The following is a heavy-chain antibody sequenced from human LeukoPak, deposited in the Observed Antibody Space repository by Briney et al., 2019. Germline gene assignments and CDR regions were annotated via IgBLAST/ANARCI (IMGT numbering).Heavy chain of an antibody. Sequence: GGSLRLSCADSGFSFSDYWMSWVRQAPGKGLEWVANIKQDGSEKYYVDSVRGRFTISRDNARNSLYLQMNSLRAEDTAVYYCARDRGASTWYKVFDYWGQGTLVTVSS. J-gene: IGHJ4*02. CDR3: ARDRGASTWYKVFDY. CDR1: GFSFSDYW. V-gene: IGHV3-7*03. CDR2: IKQDGSEK. D-gene: IGHD6-13*01.